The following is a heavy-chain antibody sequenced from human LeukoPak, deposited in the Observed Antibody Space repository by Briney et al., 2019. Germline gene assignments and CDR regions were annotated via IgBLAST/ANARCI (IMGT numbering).Heavy chain of an antibody. CDR1: GFTFSSYW. D-gene: IGHD1-26*01. J-gene: IGHJ4*02. CDR2: IKQDGSEK. CDR3: ASGGIYYGAAFDY. V-gene: IGHV3-7*03. Sequence: GGSLRLSCAASGFTFSSYWMSWVRQAPGKGLEWVANIKQDGSEKYYVDSVKGRFTISRDNAKNSLYLQMNSLRAEDTALYYCASGGIYYGAAFDYWGQGTLVTVSS.